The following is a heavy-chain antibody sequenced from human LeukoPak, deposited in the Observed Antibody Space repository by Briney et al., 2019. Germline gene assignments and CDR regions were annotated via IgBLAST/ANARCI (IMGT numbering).Heavy chain of an antibody. CDR3: ARGVSKPDY. J-gene: IGHJ4*02. CDR1: GGSISSYY. Sequence: SETLSLTCTVSGGSISSYYWNWIRQPPGKGLEWIGYIYYSGSTNYNPSLKSRVTISVDTSKNLFSLKLTSVTAADTAVYYCARGVSKPDYWGQGTLVTVSS. V-gene: IGHV4-59*01. CDR2: IYYSGST.